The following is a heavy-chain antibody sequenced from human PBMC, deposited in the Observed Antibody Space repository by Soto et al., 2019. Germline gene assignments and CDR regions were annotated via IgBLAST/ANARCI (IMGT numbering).Heavy chain of an antibody. CDR2: INHSGST. CDR3: ARGGSNGRVYSSGYYYDY. D-gene: IGHD3-22*01. Sequence: XETLSLTCAVYGGSFSGYYWSWIRQPPGKGLEWIGEINHSGSTNYNPSLKSRVTISVDTPKNQFSLKLSSVTAADTAVYYCARGGSNGRVYSSGYYYDYWGQGNLVTVSS. V-gene: IGHV4-34*01. J-gene: IGHJ4*02. CDR1: GGSFSGYY.